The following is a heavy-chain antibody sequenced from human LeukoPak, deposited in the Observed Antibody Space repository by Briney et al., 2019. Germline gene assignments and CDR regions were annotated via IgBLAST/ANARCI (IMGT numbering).Heavy chain of an antibody. CDR3: VREHHDSSTGAFDV. V-gene: IGHV3-33*08. CDR1: GFTFASYA. J-gene: IGHJ3*01. CDR2: IWSDGSTT. Sequence: HSGGSLRLSCAASGFTFASYAMNWVRQAPGKGLEWVAVIWSDGSTTYYGDSVKGRLTISRDNSKSTLYLQMNSLRAEDTAVYYCVREHHDSSTGAFDVWGQGTMVTVSS. D-gene: IGHD3-22*01.